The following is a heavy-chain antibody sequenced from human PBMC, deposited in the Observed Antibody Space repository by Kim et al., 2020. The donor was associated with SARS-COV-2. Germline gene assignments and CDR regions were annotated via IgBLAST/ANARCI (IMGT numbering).Heavy chain of an antibody. Sequence: ASVKVSCKASGYTFTSYGISWVRQAPGQGLEWMGWISAYNGNTNYAQKLQGRVTMTTDTSTSTAYMELRSQRSDDTAVYYCARVLSNLGYCSSTSCYWGHYFNYWSQGTLVTVAS. CDR2: ISAYNGNT. V-gene: IGHV1-18*01. J-gene: IGHJ4*02. CDR1: GYTFTSYG. CDR3: ARVLSNLGYCSSTSCYWGHYFNY. D-gene: IGHD2-2*01.